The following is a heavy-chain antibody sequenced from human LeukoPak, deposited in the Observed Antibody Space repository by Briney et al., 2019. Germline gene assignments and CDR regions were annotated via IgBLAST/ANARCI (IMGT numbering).Heavy chain of an antibody. CDR3: ARLRFDFWSGYTHTYFDY. CDR2: IYYSGTT. D-gene: IGHD3-3*01. Sequence: SETLSLTCTVSGGSISSSSYSWGWIRQPPGKGLEWIGSIYYSGTTYYNPSLKSRVTISVDTSKIQFSLKLSSVATTDTAVYFCARLRFDFWSGYTHTYFDYWGQGTLVTVSS. V-gene: IGHV4-39*01. CDR1: GGSISSSSYS. J-gene: IGHJ4*02.